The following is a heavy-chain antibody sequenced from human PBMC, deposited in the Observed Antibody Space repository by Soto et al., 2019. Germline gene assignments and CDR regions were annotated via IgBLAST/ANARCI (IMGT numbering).Heavy chain of an antibody. CDR3: ARGVPAATSYFLY. CDR1: GVAVSSYS. V-gene: IGHV3-48*01. CDR2: ISNSRSIR. J-gene: IGHJ1*01. D-gene: IGHD2-2*01. Sequence: GARRLSCAASGVAVSSYSNNWDRQAPGKGQERVSYISNSRSIRCYADSVKGRFTISRDNAKNSLYLQRNSLRAEDTAIYYCARGVPAATSYFLYWGQGT.